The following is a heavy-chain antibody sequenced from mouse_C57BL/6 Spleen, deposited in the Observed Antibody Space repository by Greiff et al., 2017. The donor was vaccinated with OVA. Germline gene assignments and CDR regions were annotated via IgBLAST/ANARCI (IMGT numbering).Heavy chain of an antibody. CDR1: GYSITSGYY. J-gene: IGHJ4*01. CDR3: ARGTGYSNYGDAMDD. Sequence: EVKLQESGPGLVKPSQSLSLTCSVTGYSITSGYYWNWIRQFPGNKLEWMGFIRYDGSTNYNPSLQNRISITRDTSKNQFFLKLNSVTTEDTATYYGARGTGYSNYGDAMDDWGQGTSVTVSS. CDR2: IRYDGST. D-gene: IGHD2-5*01. V-gene: IGHV3-6*01.